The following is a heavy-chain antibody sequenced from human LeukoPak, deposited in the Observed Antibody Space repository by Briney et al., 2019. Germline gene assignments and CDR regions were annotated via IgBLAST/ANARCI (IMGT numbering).Heavy chain of an antibody. J-gene: IGHJ4*02. V-gene: IGHV3-23*01. CDR2: ISGSGGST. D-gene: IGHD6-6*01. CDR3: AKEFRGVAARSFPYLIDY. Sequence: GGSLRLSCAASGFTSSSYAMSWVRQAPGKGLECVSAISGSGGSTYYADSVKGRFTISRDNSKNTLYLQMNSLRAEDTAVYYCAKEFRGVAARSFPYLIDYWGQGTLVTVSS. CDR1: GFTSSSYA.